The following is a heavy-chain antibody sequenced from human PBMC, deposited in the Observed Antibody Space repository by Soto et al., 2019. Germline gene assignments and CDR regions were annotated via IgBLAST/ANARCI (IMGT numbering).Heavy chain of an antibody. J-gene: IGHJ4*02. D-gene: IGHD5-18*01. CDR3: ARGGFAYGYLDF. CDR2: ISTYNVDT. CDR1: GYTFTSYG. Sequence: QVHLVQSGAEVKKPGASLKVSCKSSGYTFTSYGIVWVRQAPGQGLEWMGWISTYNVDTKYAQKFKGRVTMSTDTSTTTAYMELTSLTSDDTAMYSCARGGFAYGYLDFWGQGTLATVSS. V-gene: IGHV1-18*01.